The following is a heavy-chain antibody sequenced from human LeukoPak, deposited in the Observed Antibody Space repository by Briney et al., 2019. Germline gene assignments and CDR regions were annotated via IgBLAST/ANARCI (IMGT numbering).Heavy chain of an antibody. V-gene: IGHV3-NL1*01. CDR2: IYSDNT. Sequence: GGSLRLSCAASRFTFSSYGMHWVRQAPGKGLEWVSFIYSDNTHYSDSVKGRFTISRDNSKNTLYLQMNSLRAEDTAVYYCARRAGAYSHPYDYWGQGTLVTVSS. CDR3: ARRAGAYSHPYDY. CDR1: RFTFSSYG. D-gene: IGHD4/OR15-4a*01. J-gene: IGHJ4*02.